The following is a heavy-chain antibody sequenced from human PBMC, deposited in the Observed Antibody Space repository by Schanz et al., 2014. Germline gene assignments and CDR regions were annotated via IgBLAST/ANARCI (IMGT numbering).Heavy chain of an antibody. CDR2: ISSSSSSK. J-gene: IGHJ3*02. V-gene: IGHV3-48*02. CDR1: GFIFSSYN. Sequence: EVQLVESGGGLVQPGGSLRLSCAASGFIFSSYNMNWVRQAPGKGLEWVSFISSSSSSKHYGDSVKGRFTISRDNAENLLYLQMSSLRDEDTAVYYCATSGLVSHSFDAFDIWGQGTMVTVSS. D-gene: IGHD3-9*01. CDR3: ATSGLVSHSFDAFDI.